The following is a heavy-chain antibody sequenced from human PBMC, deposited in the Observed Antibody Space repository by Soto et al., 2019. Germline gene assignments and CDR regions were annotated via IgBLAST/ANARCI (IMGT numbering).Heavy chain of an antibody. D-gene: IGHD1-26*01. CDR1: GFTFGDSY. V-gene: IGHV3-11*06. Sequence: PGGSLRLSCAGSGFTFGDSYMSWIRQAPGKGLEWLSYISPGSSYIYYADSVKGRFTISRDNAKNSLYLQMNSLRAEDTAVYYCARIRAPGGFDYWGQGTLVTVSS. J-gene: IGHJ4*02. CDR3: ARIRAPGGFDY. CDR2: ISPGSSYI.